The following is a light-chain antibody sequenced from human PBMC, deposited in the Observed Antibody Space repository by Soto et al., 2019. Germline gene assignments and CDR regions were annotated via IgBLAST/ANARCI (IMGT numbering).Light chain of an antibody. Sequence: VGDRVTITCRASQSISSWLAWYQQKPGKAPKLLIYKASSLESGVPSRFRGSGSGTEFTLTISSLKPDDFETYYCQQYNSYPVAFGQGTKVDI. V-gene: IGKV1-5*03. CDR3: QQYNSYPVA. CDR1: QSISSW. CDR2: KAS. J-gene: IGKJ1*01.